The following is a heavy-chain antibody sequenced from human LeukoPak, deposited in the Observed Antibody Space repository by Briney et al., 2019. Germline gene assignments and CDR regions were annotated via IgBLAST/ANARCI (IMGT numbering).Heavy chain of an antibody. V-gene: IGHV1-8*01. CDR2: MKPNSGNT. CDR1: GYTFTSYD. J-gene: IGHJ6*03. Sequence: ASVKVSCKASGYTFTSYDINWVRQATGQGLEWMGWMKPNSGNTGYAQKFQGRVTMTRNTSISTAYMELSSLRSEDTAVYYCARGRPRITILNYYYHYMDVWGKGTTVTVSS. CDR3: ARGRPRITILNYYYHYMDV. D-gene: IGHD3-3*01.